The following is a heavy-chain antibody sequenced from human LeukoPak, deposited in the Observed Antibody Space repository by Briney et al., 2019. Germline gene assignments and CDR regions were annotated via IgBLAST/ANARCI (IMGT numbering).Heavy chain of an antibody. J-gene: IGHJ4*02. CDR2: INPSGGST. CDR1: GYTFASYY. D-gene: IGHD2-15*01. CDR3: ARVGYCSGGSCYYLLY. Sequence: GASVKVSCKASGYTFASYYIHWVRQAPGQELEWMGIINPSGGSTSYSQKFQGRVTLTRDTSTSTVYMELSSLRSEDTAVYYCARVGYCSGGSCYYLLYWGQGTLVTVSS. V-gene: IGHV1-46*01.